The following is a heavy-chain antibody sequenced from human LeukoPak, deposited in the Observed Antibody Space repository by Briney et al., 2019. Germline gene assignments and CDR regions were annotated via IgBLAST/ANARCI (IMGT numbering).Heavy chain of an antibody. CDR3: ATDGAGFDT. CDR2: IYSSGGT. V-gene: IGHV4-4*09. Sequence: SETLSLTCTVSGGTVSSYYWSWIRQPPGKGLEWLGYIYSSGGTNYNPSLKSRATISLDTSKNQVSLKLTSVTAADTAVYYCATDGAGFDTWGQGVLVTVSS. D-gene: IGHD5-24*01. CDR1: GGTVSSYY. J-gene: IGHJ5*02.